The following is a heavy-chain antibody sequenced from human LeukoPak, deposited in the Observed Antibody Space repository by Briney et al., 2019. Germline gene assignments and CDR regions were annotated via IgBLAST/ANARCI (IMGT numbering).Heavy chain of an antibody. CDR2: TSSSDAGK. J-gene: IGHJ4*02. CDR1: GFSLSSYA. V-gene: IGHV3-23*01. CDR3: AKAPVTSCRGAFCYPFDS. D-gene: IGHD2-15*01. Sequence: PGGSLRLSCTVSGFSLSSYALSWVRRAPGKGLEWVSATSSSDAGKYYADSVRGRFTISRDNSRNTMCLQMNSLRVEDAAVYYCAKAPVTSCRGAFCYPFDSWGQGTLVTVSS.